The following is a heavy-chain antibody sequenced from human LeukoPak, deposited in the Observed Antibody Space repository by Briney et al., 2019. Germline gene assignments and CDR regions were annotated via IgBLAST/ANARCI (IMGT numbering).Heavy chain of an antibody. D-gene: IGHD3-16*02. CDR1: GFTFSSYS. CDR2: ISSSSSYI. V-gene: IGHV3-21*01. Sequence: GGSLRLSCAASGFTFSSYSMNWVRQAPGEGLEWVSSISSSSSYIYYADSVKGRLTISRDNAKNSLYLQMNSLRAEDTAVYYCVSGNDPDSTWENYRLDAFDIWGQGTTVIVSS. CDR3: VSGNDPDSTWENYRLDAFDI. J-gene: IGHJ3*02.